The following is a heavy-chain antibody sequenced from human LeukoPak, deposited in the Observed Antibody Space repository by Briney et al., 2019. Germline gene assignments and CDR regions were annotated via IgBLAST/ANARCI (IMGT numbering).Heavy chain of an antibody. CDR3: ARCARYCSGGSYYCYYFDY. CDR1: GFTFSDYY. V-gene: IGHV3-11*01. D-gene: IGHD2-15*01. J-gene: IGHJ4*02. CDR2: ISSSGSTI. Sequence: NPGGSLRLSCAASGFTFSDYYMSWIRQAPGKGLEWVSYISSSGSTIYYADSVKGRFTISRDNAKNSLYLQMNSLRAEDTVVYYCARCARYCSGGSYYCYYFDYWGQGTLVTVFS.